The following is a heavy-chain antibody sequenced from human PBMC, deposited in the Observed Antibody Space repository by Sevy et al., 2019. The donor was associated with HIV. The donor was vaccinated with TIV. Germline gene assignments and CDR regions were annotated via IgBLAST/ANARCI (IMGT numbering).Heavy chain of an antibody. Sequence: SETMSLTCTVSGDSVSSGSYYWSWIRQPPGKGLEWIGYIYYSGSTNYNPSLKSRVTISLDTSKDHFSLKMTSVTTADTAVYYCARDDPVMNAFDIWGQGTMVTVSS. D-gene: IGHD3-16*01. CDR1: GDSVSSGSYY. J-gene: IGHJ3*02. V-gene: IGHV4-61*03. CDR3: ARDDPVMNAFDI. CDR2: IYYSGST.